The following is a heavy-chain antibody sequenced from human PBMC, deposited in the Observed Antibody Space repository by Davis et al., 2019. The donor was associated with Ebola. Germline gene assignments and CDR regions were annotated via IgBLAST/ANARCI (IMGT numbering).Heavy chain of an antibody. V-gene: IGHV4-59*01. CDR2: IYYSGST. CDR1: GGSISSYY. D-gene: IGHD6-13*01. J-gene: IGHJ4*02. Sequence: SETLSLTCTVSGGSISSYYWSWIRQPPGKGLEWIGYIYYSGSTNYNPSLKSRVTISVDTSKNQFSLKLSSVTAADTAVYYCARESIAAAGTSSFGYWGQGTLVTVSS. CDR3: ARESIAAAGTSSFGY.